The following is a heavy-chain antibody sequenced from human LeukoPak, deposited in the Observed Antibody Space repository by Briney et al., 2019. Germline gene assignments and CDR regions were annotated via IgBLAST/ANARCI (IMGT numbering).Heavy chain of an antibody. J-gene: IGHJ6*02. Sequence: GSLILPCSASGFTFDYYAMHWVRQAPGKGLEWVSLIRWDGGSTYYADSVKGRFTISRDNSKTSLYLQMNSPRTEDTALYYCAKDGPLSSSLRNYYYYYGMDVWGQGTTVTVSS. CDR3: AKDGPLSSSLRNYYYYYGMDV. D-gene: IGHD6-13*01. CDR1: GFTFDYYA. CDR2: IRWDGGST. V-gene: IGHV3-43*01.